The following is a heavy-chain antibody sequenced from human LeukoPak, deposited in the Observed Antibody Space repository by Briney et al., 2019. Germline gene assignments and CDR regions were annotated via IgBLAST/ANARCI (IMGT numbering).Heavy chain of an antibody. V-gene: IGHV1-69*05. Sequence: SVKVSCKASGGTFSSYAISWVRQAPGQGLEWMGRIIPIFGTTNYAQKFQGRVTITTDESTSTAYMELSSLRSEDTAVYYCARGGRYGDYVTYWGQGTLVTVSS. J-gene: IGHJ4*02. CDR2: IIPIFGTT. CDR3: ARGGRYGDYVTY. D-gene: IGHD4-17*01. CDR1: GGTFSSYA.